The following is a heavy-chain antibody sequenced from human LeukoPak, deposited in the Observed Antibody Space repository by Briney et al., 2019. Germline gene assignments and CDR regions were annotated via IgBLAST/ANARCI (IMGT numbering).Heavy chain of an antibody. CDR1: GFTFDDYG. CDR3: ANAYDYGDYVHRFDD. Sequence: GGSLRLSCAASGFTFDDYGMSWVRQAPGKGLEWVSGINWNGGRTDYADSVKGRFTISRDNAKNSLYLQMNSLRAEDTAVYYCANAYDYGDYVHRFDDWGQGTLVTVSS. J-gene: IGHJ4*02. CDR2: INWNGGRT. D-gene: IGHD4-17*01. V-gene: IGHV3-20*04.